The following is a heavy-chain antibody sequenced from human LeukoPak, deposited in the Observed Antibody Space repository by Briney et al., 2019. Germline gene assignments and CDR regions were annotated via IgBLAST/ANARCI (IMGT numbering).Heavy chain of an antibody. CDR3: ARDRGDPDYYFDQ. Sequence: GGSLRLSCAASGFTFSSYGIHWVRQAPGKGLEWVAVVWYDGSEKYYADSVKGRFTISRDNSKNTLYLQMNSLRAEDTAIYYCARDRGDPDYYFDQWGQGTLVTVST. D-gene: IGHD7-27*01. J-gene: IGHJ4*02. V-gene: IGHV3-33*01. CDR2: VWYDGSEK. CDR1: GFTFSSYG.